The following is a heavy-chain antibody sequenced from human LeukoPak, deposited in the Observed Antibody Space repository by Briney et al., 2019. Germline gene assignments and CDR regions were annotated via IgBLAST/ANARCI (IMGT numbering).Heavy chain of an antibody. CDR2: ISSSSSYT. D-gene: IGHD3-10*01. J-gene: IGHJ4*02. CDR1: GFTFSDYY. V-gene: IGHV3-11*05. CDR3: ARDKVYGSGSYYYDY. Sequence: GGSLRLSCAASGFTFSDYYMSWIRQAPGKGLEWVSYISSSSSYTNYADSVKGRFTISRDNAKNSLYLQMNSLRAEDTAVYYCARDKVYGSGSYYYDYWGQGTLVTVSS.